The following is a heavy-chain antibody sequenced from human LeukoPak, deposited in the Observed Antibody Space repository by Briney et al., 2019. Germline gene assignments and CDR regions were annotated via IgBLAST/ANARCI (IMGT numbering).Heavy chain of an antibody. J-gene: IGHJ4*02. CDR3: ARVYNWNSSGLGAPRD. D-gene: IGHD1-7*01. V-gene: IGHV4-38-2*02. Sequence: PSQTLSLTCTVSGYSISSGYYWGWIRQPPGKGLEWIGSIYHSGSTYYNPSLKSRVTISVDTSKNQFSLKLSSVTAADTAVYYCARVYNWNSSGLGAPRDWGWGTLVTVSS. CDR2: IYHSGST. CDR1: GYSISSGYY.